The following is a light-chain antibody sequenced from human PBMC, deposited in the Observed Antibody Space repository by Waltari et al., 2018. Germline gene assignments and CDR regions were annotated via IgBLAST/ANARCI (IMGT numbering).Light chain of an antibody. Sequence: ARTHPASVSRSPGQSITISCTGTSSYVGGYNFVSWYQQHPGEVPKLILYPGGTRPWGVSKRFSGYKSGHTASLTIPGLQAGDEADYYCSSYRRSSPDVFGTGTKVTGL. J-gene: IGLJ1*01. CDR2: PGG. CDR3: SSYRRSSPDV. CDR1: SSYVGGYNF. V-gene: IGLV2-14*01.